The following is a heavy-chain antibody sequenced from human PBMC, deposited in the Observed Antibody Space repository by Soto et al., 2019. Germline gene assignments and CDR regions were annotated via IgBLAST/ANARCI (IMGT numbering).Heavy chain of an antibody. J-gene: IGHJ3*02. CDR1: GFTFSSYS. V-gene: IGHV3-48*02. CDR3: ARDITLPIMTYPGAFDI. D-gene: IGHD3-16*01. Sequence: GGSLRLSCAASGFTFSSYSMNWVRQAPGKGLEWVSYISSSSSTIYYADSVKGRFTISRDNAKNSLDLQMNSLRDEDTDVYDCARDITLPIMTYPGAFDIWGQGTMVTVSS. CDR2: ISSSSSTI.